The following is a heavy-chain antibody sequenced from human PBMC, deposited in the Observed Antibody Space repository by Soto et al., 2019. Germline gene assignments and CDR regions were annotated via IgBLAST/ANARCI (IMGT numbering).Heavy chain of an antibody. CDR2: IYKSATT. V-gene: IGHV4-30-4*01. CDR3: ARGRYCLTGRCFPNWFDS. CDR1: GDSISSVDCF. J-gene: IGHJ5*01. Sequence: SETLSLTCSASGDSISSVDCFWAWIREPPGQALEYIGYIYKSATTYYNPSFESRVAISLDTSKSQFSLNVTSVTAADTAVYFCARGRYCLTGRCFPNWFDSWGQGTLVTVSS. D-gene: IGHD2-15*01.